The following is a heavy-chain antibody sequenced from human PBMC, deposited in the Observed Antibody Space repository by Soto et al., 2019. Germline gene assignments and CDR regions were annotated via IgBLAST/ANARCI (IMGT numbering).Heavy chain of an antibody. J-gene: IGHJ3*02. D-gene: IGHD3-3*01. CDR2: VSWNGSRP. V-gene: IGHV3-35*01. CDR3: VRRYYDFWSGYYALDI. Sequence: LRLSCAASRFTFSNSDVNWVHQAPGKGLEWVSGVSWNGSRPHYADSVKGRFIISRDNSRNTLYLQTNSLRAEDTAVYYCVRRYYDFWSGYYALDIWGQGTMVTVSS. CDR1: RFTFSNSD.